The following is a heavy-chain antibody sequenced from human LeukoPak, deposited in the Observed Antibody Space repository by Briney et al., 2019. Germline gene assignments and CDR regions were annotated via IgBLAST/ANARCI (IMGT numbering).Heavy chain of an antibody. Sequence: ASVKVSCKASGYTFTSYGISWVRQAPGQGLEWMGWISAYNGNTNYAQKLQGRVTMTTDTSTSTAYMELRSLRSDDTAVYYCARDRVAAAGTPKLTLQTKYYYYGMDVWGQGTTVTVSS. CDR2: ISAYNGNT. D-gene: IGHD6-13*01. V-gene: IGHV1-18*01. J-gene: IGHJ6*02. CDR3: ARDRVAAAGTPKLTLQTKYYYYGMDV. CDR1: GYTFTSYG.